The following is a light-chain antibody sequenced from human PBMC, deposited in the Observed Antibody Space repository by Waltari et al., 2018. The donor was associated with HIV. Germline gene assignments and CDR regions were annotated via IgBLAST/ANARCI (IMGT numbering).Light chain of an antibody. CDR1: SSNIGSNT. CDR3: AAWDDSLKGRV. Sequence: QSVLTQPPSASGTPGQRVTISCSGSSSNIGSNTVNWYQQLPGTAPKLLIYSNNQRPSGVPGRFSGSNSGTSASLAISVLQSEDEADYYCAAWDDSLKGRVFGGGTKLTVL. J-gene: IGLJ3*02. CDR2: SNN. V-gene: IGLV1-44*01.